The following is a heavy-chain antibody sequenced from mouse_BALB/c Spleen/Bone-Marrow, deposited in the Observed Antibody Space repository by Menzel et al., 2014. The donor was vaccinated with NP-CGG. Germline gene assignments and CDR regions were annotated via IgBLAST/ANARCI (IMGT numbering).Heavy chain of an antibody. V-gene: IGHV15-2*02. Sequence: VQLQQSGSELRSPRSSVKLSCKDFDSEVFPITYMSWVRQKPGHGFEWIGDILPSIGRTIYGQNFADKATLDADTVSNTAYLELNGLTSEDSAIYYCARLYGNTSDYWGLGTTLTVSS. CDR3: ARLYGNTSDY. CDR2: ILPSIGRT. D-gene: IGHD1-1*01. J-gene: IGHJ2*01. CDR1: DSEVFPITY.